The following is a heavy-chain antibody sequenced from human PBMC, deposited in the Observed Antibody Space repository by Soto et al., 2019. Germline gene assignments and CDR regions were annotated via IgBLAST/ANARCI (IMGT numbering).Heavy chain of an antibody. CDR2: IYYSGST. V-gene: IGHV4-39*01. CDR1: GGSISSSSYY. Sequence: SETLSLTCTVSGGSISSSSYYWGWIRQPPGKGLEWIGSIYYSGSTYYNPSLKSRVTISVDTSKNQFSLKLSSVTAVDTAVYYCARQATGTFTYFDYWGQGTLVTVSS. CDR3: ARQATGTFTYFDY. J-gene: IGHJ4*02. D-gene: IGHD1-26*01.